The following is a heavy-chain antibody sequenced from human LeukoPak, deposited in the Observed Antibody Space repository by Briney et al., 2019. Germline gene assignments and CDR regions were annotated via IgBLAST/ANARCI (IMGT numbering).Heavy chain of an antibody. D-gene: IGHD5-18*01. J-gene: IGHJ3*02. Sequence: GGSLRLSCGASGFTFSRYAMSWVRQAPGKGLQWVSQIDGSGGAIYYADSVRGRFTISRDNSKNTLYLQMGSLRAEDMAVYYCAGRGYSYGPRAFDIWGQGTMVTVSS. CDR3: AGRGYSYGPRAFDI. CDR1: GFTFSRYA. V-gene: IGHV3-23*01. CDR2: IDGSGGAI.